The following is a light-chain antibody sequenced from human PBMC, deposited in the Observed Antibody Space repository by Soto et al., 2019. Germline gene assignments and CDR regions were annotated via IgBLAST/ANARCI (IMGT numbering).Light chain of an antibody. Sequence: QSALTQPASVSGSPGQSIAISCTGTRGHVGGYDYVSWYQQHPDKAPKLMIYEVTKRPSWVSNRFSGSKSGNTASLTISGLQPEDEADYYCSSHTSGSTRVFGSGTKVTVL. CDR3: SSHTSGSTRV. V-gene: IGLV2-14*01. CDR2: EVT. J-gene: IGLJ1*01. CDR1: RGHVGGYDY.